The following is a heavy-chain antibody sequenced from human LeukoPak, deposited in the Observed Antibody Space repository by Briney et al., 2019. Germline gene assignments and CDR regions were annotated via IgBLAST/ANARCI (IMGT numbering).Heavy chain of an antibody. CDR3: ARDRWSVFDY. D-gene: IGHD2-8*01. CDR1: GYTFTGYY. J-gene: IGHJ4*02. V-gene: IGHV1-2*02. Sequence: ASVKVSCKASGYTFTGYYIHWVRQAPGQGLEWMGWINPNSGGTNYAQKFQGRVTVTRDTPIITAYMELSGLRSDDTAVYYCARDRWSVFDYWGQGALVTVSS. CDR2: INPNSGGT.